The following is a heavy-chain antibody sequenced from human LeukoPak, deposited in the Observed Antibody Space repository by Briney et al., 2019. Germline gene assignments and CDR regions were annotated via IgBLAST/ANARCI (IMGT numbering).Heavy chain of an antibody. CDR1: GYTFTGYY. CDR3: ARGYGLLPRLARRNWFDP. J-gene: IGHJ5*02. CDR2: INPNSGGT. D-gene: IGHD1-26*01. Sequence: ASVKVSCKASGYTFTGYYMHWVRQAPGQGLEWMGWINPNSGGTNYAQKFQGRVTMTRDTSISTAYMELSRLRSDDTAVYYCARGYGLLPRLARRNWFDPWGQGTLVTVSS. V-gene: IGHV1-2*02.